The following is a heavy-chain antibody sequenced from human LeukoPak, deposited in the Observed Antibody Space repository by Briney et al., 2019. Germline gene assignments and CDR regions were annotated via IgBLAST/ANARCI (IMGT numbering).Heavy chain of an antibody. CDR3: VRGRLLEWFDS. CDR2: ISDSGST. Sequence: KPSETLSLTCTVSGDSISSYYWSWIRQPPGKRLEWIGCISDSGSTNYNPSLKSRVTISVDTSKSQFSLKLSSVTAADTAVYYCVRGRLLEWFDSWGQGTLVSVSS. D-gene: IGHD3-3*01. CDR1: GDSISSYY. J-gene: IGHJ5*02. V-gene: IGHV4-59*01.